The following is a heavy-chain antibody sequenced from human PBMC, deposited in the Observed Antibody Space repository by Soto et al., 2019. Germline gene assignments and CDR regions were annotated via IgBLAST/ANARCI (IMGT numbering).Heavy chain of an antibody. D-gene: IGHD3-22*01. CDR3: ARDRGPSSGYYPYWFDP. CDR2: IIPIFGTA. J-gene: IGHJ5*02. Sequence: QVQLVQSGAEVKKPGSSVKVSCKASGGTFSSYAITWVRQAPGQGLEWMGGIIPIFGTANYAQKFQGRVTITADESTSTAYRERSSLRCEDTAVYYCARDRGPSSGYYPYWFDPWGQGTLVTVSS. CDR1: GGTFSSYA. V-gene: IGHV1-69*12.